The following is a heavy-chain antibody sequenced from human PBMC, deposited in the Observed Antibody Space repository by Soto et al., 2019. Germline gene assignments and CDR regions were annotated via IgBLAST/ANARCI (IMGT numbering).Heavy chain of an antibody. CDR1: GGSISSGGYY. V-gene: IGHV4-31*03. CDR2: IYYSGST. CDR3: ARERAVGVTQGSWFDP. J-gene: IGHJ5*02. Sequence: QVQLQESGPGLVKPSQTLSLTCTVSGGSISSGGYYWSWIRQHPGKGLEWIGYIYYSGSTYYNPSLKSRVTISVDTSKNQFSLKLSSVTAADTAVYYCARERAVGVTQGSWFDPWGQGTLVTVSS. D-gene: IGHD3-16*01.